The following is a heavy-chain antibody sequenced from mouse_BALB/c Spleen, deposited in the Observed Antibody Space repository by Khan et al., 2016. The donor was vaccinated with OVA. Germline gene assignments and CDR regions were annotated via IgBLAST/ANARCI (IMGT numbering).Heavy chain of an antibody. Sequence: EVQLQESGPGLVKPSQSLSLTCTVTGYSITSDFAWNWIRQFPGNKLEWMGYISSTGSTSSSPSLKSRISITRDTSKNQFFLHLHSVTTEDTATYYCARSLYYSDSYAMDYWGQGTSVTVSS. J-gene: IGHJ4*01. CDR1: GYSITSDFA. D-gene: IGHD2-13*01. CDR2: ISSTGST. V-gene: IGHV3-2*02. CDR3: ARSLYYSDSYAMDY.